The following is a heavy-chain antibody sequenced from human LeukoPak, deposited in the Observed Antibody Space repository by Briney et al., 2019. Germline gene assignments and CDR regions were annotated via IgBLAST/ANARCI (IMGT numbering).Heavy chain of an antibody. V-gene: IGHV3-7*01. J-gene: IGHJ6*03. CDR3: ARVHSSGLNYYYYYMDV. CDR2: IKQDGSEK. D-gene: IGHD6-19*01. CDR1: GFTFSSYA. Sequence: PGGSLRLSCAASGFTFSSYAMHWVRQAPGKGLEWVANIKQDGSEKYYVDSVKGRFTISRDNAKNSLYLQMNSLRAEDTTVYYCARVHSSGLNYYYYYMDVWGKGTTVTVSS.